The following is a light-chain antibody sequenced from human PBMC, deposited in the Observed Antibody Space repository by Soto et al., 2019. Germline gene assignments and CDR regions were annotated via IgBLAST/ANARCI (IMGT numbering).Light chain of an antibody. J-gene: IGLJ1*01. Sequence: QCALTQPASVSGSPGQSITISCTGTSSDVGGYNYVSWYQQHPGKAPKLMIYDVSNRPSGVSNRFSGSKSGNTASLTISGLQAEDEADYYCSSYTSSSLYVLGTGTKLTVL. CDR2: DVS. CDR3: SSYTSSSLYV. CDR1: SSDVGGYNY. V-gene: IGLV2-14*01.